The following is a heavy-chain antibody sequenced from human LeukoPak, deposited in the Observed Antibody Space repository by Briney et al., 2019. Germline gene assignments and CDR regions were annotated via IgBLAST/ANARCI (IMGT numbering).Heavy chain of an antibody. D-gene: IGHD6-19*01. V-gene: IGHV4-39*01. CDR1: GDSISSSSYS. CDR3: ARRSSGWPFDS. J-gene: IGHJ4*02. Sequence: PSETLSLTCTVSGDSISSSSYSWGWIRQPPGKGLEWIGTIHYSGSTYYNPSLKSRVTISVDTSKNQFSLKLSSVTAADTAVYYCARRSSGWPFDSWGQGTLVTVSS. CDR2: IHYSGST.